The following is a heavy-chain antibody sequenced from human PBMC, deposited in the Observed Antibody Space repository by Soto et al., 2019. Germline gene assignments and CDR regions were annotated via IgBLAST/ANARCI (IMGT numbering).Heavy chain of an antibody. D-gene: IGHD3-10*01. Sequence: EVQLVESGGGLIQPGGSLRLSCAVSGFTVSNNYMSWVRQAPGKGLEGVSVIYSGGYTAYGDSVKGRFTISRDNSKNTLYRKRSRPGADGRAVFYGAADGGGGGYWGQGTLVTVSS. CDR1: GFTVSNNY. CDR2: IYSGGYT. J-gene: IGHJ4*02. CDR3: AADGGGGGY. V-gene: IGHV3-53*01.